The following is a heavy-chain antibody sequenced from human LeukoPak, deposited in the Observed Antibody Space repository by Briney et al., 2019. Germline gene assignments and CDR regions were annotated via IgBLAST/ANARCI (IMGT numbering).Heavy chain of an antibody. D-gene: IGHD1-26*01. CDR3: ARDHILAGAIDY. V-gene: IGHV3-30-3*01. CDR2: ISYDGSNK. CDR1: GFTFSSYA. J-gene: IGHJ4*02. Sequence: GGSLRLSCAASGFTFSSYAMHWVRQAPGKGLEWVAVISYDGSNKYYADSVKGRFTISRDNSKNTLYLQMNSLRAEDTAVYYCARDHILAGAIDYWGQGTLVTVSS.